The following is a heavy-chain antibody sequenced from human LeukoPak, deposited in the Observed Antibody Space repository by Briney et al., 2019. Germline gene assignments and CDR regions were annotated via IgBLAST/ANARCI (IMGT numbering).Heavy chain of an antibody. J-gene: IGHJ5*02. D-gene: IGHD1-26*01. CDR2: IYYSGST. Sequence: SETLSLTCTVSGGSISSGGYYWRWIRQHPGKGLEWSGYIYYSGSTYYNPSLKSRVTISVDTSKNQFSLKLSSVTAADTAVYYCARRWELDWFDPWGQGTLVTVSS. CDR3: ARRWELDWFDP. V-gene: IGHV4-31*03. CDR1: GGSISSGGYY.